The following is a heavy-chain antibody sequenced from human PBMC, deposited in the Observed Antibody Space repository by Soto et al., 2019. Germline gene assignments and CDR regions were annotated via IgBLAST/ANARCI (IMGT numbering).Heavy chain of an antibody. CDR2: IIPIFGTA. Sequence: SVKVSCKASGGTFSSYAISWVRQAPGQGLEWMGGIIPIFGTANYAQKFQGRVTITADKSTSTAYMELSSLRSEDTAVYYCAIHYDFWSGYPQYYYYYGMDVWGQGTTLTVSS. CDR1: GGTFSSYA. CDR3: AIHYDFWSGYPQYYYYYGMDV. V-gene: IGHV1-69*06. D-gene: IGHD3-3*01. J-gene: IGHJ6*02.